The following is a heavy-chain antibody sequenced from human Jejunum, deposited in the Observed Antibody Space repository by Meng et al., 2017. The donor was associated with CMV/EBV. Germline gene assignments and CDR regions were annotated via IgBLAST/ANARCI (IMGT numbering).Heavy chain of an antibody. CDR1: GRSDSSPSHY. J-gene: IGHJ5*02. CDR2: IYYSGTT. D-gene: IGHD3-10*01. V-gene: IGHV4-61*01. CDR3: ASNTSYGGWFDP. Sequence: SGRSDSSPSHYWSWIRQPQVRGLEWIGNIYYSGTTDYTPSLKSRVTISVDRSKNQFSLELDSVTAADTAVYYCASNTSYGGWFDPWVLGTLVTVSS.